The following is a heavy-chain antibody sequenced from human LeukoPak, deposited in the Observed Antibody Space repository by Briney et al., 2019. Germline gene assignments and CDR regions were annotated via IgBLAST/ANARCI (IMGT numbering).Heavy chain of an antibody. J-gene: IGHJ4*02. CDR3: TTDLEYYDYVWGSYRRMIDY. D-gene: IGHD3-16*02. Sequence: GGPLRLSCAASGFTFSNAWMSRVRQAPGKGLEWVGRIKSKTDGGTTDYAAPVKGRFTISRDDSKNTLYLQMNSLKTEDTAVYYCTTDLEYYDYVWGSYRRMIDYWGQGTLVTVSS. CDR1: GFTFSNAW. CDR2: IKSKTDGGTT. V-gene: IGHV3-15*01.